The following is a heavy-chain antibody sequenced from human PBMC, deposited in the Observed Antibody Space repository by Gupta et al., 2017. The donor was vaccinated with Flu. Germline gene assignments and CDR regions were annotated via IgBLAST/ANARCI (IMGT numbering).Heavy chain of an antibody. V-gene: IGHV4-59*01. D-gene: IGHD3-10*01. CDR3: ARHYNSGTYPIDY. J-gene: IGHJ4*02. Sequence: QVQLQESGPGLVKPSETLSLTCTVSGASISNYYWTWIRQPPGKGLEYIGYIHYSGSTNYNPSLKSRVTMSVDASKNQFSLRLSSVTAADTAVYFCARHYNSGTYPIDYWGQGTLVTVS. CDR2: IHYSGST. CDR1: GASISNYY.